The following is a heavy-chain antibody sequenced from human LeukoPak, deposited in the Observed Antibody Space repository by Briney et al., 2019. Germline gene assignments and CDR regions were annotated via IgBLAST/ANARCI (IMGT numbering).Heavy chain of an antibody. CDR1: GGSFSGYY. Sequence: PSETLSLACAVYGGSFSGYYWSWIRQPPGKGLEWIGEINHSGSTNYNPSLKSRVTISVDTSKNQFSLKLSSVTAADTAVYYCARGGRRWLQPFDYWGQGTLVTVSS. CDR2: INHSGST. J-gene: IGHJ4*02. D-gene: IGHD5-24*01. CDR3: ARGGRRWLQPFDY. V-gene: IGHV4-34*01.